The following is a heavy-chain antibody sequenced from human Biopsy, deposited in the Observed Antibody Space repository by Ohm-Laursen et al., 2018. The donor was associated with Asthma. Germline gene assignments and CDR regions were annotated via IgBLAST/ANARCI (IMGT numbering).Heavy chain of an antibody. D-gene: IGHD3-22*01. J-gene: IGHJ4*02. CDR2: MYHSGSP. Sequence: VTLSLTWAVSGGSITSSSYYWGWIRQPPGKGMERIGSMYHSGSPYYHPSLKSRPTISVDTSKNQLSLKMSSVTAADTAVYFCVRHQYSSSWSTFDYWGQGALVTVSS. CDR1: GGSITSSSYY. V-gene: IGHV4-39*01. CDR3: VRHQYSSSWSTFDY.